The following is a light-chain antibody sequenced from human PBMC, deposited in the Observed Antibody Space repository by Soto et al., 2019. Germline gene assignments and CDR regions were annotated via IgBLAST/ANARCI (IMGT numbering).Light chain of an antibody. J-gene: IGKJ2*01. Sequence: EIVMTQSPASLSVSPGDGATVSCRASQTVASNLAWYQQKPGQGPRLLIHGASTRAAGVPARFSGSGSGTDFTLTISTLHSEDFAVYYCQQYHNWPPQYTFGQGTKLQIK. CDR1: QTVASN. V-gene: IGKV3-15*01. CDR2: GAS. CDR3: QQYHNWPPQYT.